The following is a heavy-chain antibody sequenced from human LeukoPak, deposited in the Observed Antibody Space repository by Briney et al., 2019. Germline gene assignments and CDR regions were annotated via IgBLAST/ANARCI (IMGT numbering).Heavy chain of an antibody. D-gene: IGHD6-19*01. CDR1: GGSISSSSYY. CDR3: ASGIAVAGTGYFDL. Sequence: SETLSLTCTVSGGSISSSSYYWGWIRQPPGKGLEWIGSIYYSGSTNYNPSLKSRVTISVDTSKNQFSLKLSSVTAADTAVYYCASGIAVAGTGYFDLWGRGTLVTVSS. V-gene: IGHV4-39*07. CDR2: IYYSGST. J-gene: IGHJ2*01.